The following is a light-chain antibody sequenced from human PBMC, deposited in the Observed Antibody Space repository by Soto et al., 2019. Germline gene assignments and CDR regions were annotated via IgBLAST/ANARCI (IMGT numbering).Light chain of an antibody. J-gene: IGKJ1*01. CDR1: QSVRSSY. CDR3: QQYGNTPWT. CDR2: DAS. V-gene: IGKV3-20*01. Sequence: EIVLTQSPGTLSLSPGERATLSCRASQSVRSSYLAWYQQKPGQAPRLLIYDASSRATGSPDRFSGSGSETDFTLTISRLEPEDLAVYYCQQYGNTPWTFGQGTKVEIK.